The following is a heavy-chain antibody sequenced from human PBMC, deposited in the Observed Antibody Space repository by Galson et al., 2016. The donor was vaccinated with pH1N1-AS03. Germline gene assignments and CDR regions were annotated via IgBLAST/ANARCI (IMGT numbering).Heavy chain of an antibody. J-gene: IGHJ3*02. D-gene: IGHD5-24*01. V-gene: IGHV3-11*04. CDR3: ARGWLENTFDI. Sequence: SLRLSCAASGFNLSDYYMTWIRQAPGKGLEWVSYIRSSGTTIFYADSVEGRFTISRDNAKNSLFLQMNSLRDEDTAVYYCARGWLENTFDIWGQGTMVTVSS. CDR1: GFNLSDYY. CDR2: IRSSGTTI.